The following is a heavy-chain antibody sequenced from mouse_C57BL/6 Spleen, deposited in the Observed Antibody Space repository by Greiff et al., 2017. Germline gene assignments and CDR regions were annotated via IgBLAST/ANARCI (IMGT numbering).Heavy chain of an antibody. CDR1: GFTFSSYG. CDR3: ARHGNYGNSYYAMDY. D-gene: IGHD2-1*01. J-gene: IGHJ4*01. Sequence: EVQLQESGGDLVKPGGSLKLSCAASGFTFSSYGMSWVRQTPDKRLEWVATISSGGSYTYYPDSVKGRFTISRDNAKNTLYLQMSSLKSEDTAMYYCARHGNYGNSYYAMDYWGQGTSVTVSS. V-gene: IGHV5-6*01. CDR2: ISSGGSYT.